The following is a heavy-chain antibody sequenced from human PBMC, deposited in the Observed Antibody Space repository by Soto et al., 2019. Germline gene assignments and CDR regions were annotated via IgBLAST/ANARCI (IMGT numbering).Heavy chain of an antibody. Sequence: QVQLVQSGAEVKKPGASVKVSCKASGYTFTSYGISWVRQAPGQGLEWMGWISAYNGNTNYAQKLQGRVTMTTDTSTSTAYKELRSLRSDDTAVYYCARVGGYYYGSGSYMDVWGQGTTVTVSS. V-gene: IGHV1-18*01. J-gene: IGHJ6*02. D-gene: IGHD3-10*01. CDR1: GYTFTSYG. CDR2: ISAYNGNT. CDR3: ARVGGYYYGSGSYMDV.